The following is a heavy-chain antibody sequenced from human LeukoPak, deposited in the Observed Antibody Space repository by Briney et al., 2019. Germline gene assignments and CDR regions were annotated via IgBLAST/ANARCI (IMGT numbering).Heavy chain of an antibody. CDR2: VYISGNT. CDR3: ASGPYSSSWYESGSGWFDP. CDR1: GGSIKTGGYS. D-gene: IGHD6-13*01. Sequence: SQTLSLTCTVSGGSIKTGGYSWTWIRQPAGKGLEWIGRVYISGNTDQNPSLKSRVTVSMDSSKNQFSLKLSSVTAADTAVYYCASGPYSSSWYESGSGWFDPWGQGTLVTVSS. V-gene: IGHV4-61*02. J-gene: IGHJ5*02.